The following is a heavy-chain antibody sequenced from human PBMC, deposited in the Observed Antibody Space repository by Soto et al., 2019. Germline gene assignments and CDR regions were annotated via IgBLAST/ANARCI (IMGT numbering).Heavy chain of an antibody. J-gene: IGHJ5*02. CDR3: ASFYSDYDFWSGYSKWFDP. V-gene: IGHV4-31*03. CDR1: GGSISSGGYY. D-gene: IGHD3-3*01. CDR2: IYYSGST. Sequence: SETLSLTCTVSGGSISSGGYYWSWIRQHPGKGLEWIGYIYYSGSTYYNPSLKSRVTISVDTSKNQFSLKLSSVTVADTAVYYCASFYSDYDFWSGYSKWFDPWGQGTMVTVYS.